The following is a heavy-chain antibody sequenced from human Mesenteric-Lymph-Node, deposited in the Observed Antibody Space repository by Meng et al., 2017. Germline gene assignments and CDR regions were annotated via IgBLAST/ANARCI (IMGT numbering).Heavy chain of an antibody. CDR3: VRQGMTSYSWGY. D-gene: IGHD3-9*01. CDR2: ISQSGPT. V-gene: IGHV4-4*02. J-gene: IGHJ4*02. CDR1: SGSISGSNW. Sequence: QVQLQESGPGLVQPSQTLSLTCTVSSGSISGSNWWSWVRQPPGKGLEWIGEISQSGPTYYNPSLKSRVTITGDWSKNQFSLNLNSVTAADTALYYCVRQGMTSYSWGYWGQGTLVTVSS.